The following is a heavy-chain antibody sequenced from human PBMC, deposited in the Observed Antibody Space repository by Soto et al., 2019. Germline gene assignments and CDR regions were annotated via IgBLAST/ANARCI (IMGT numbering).Heavy chain of an antibody. Sequence: QVQLVQSGAEVKKPGASVKVSCKASGYTFTRYYIHWVRQAPGQGLEWMGIINPSGGGTNYAQKFQGRVTVTRDTSTSTVYMELSSLRSEDTAGYYCARDLAGAGTLYYGMDVWGQGTTVTVSS. J-gene: IGHJ6*02. CDR2: INPSGGGT. D-gene: IGHD1-26*01. V-gene: IGHV1-46*01. CDR1: GYTFTRYY. CDR3: ARDLAGAGTLYYGMDV.